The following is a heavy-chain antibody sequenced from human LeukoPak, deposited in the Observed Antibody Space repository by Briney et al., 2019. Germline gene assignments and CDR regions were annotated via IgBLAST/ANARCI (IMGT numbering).Heavy chain of an antibody. J-gene: IGHJ4*02. CDR1: GFSFSSYA. V-gene: IGHV3-23*01. D-gene: IGHD3-16*01. CDR3: AKWPEGAMDYFDY. Sequence: GGSLRLSCAASGFSFSSYAMTWARQAPVRGLEWVSAISGDGTRTYYADSVKGRFTISRDNSKNTLYLEMSSLRVEDTAIYYCAKWPEGAMDYFDYWGQGTLVTVSS. CDR2: ISGDGTRT.